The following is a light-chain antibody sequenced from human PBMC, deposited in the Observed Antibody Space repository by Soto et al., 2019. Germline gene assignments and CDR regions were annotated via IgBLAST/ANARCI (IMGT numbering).Light chain of an antibody. CDR3: SSYTSSSTYV. Sequence: QSALAQPASVSGSPGQSITISCTGTSSDVGGYNYVSWYQQHPGKAPKLMIYEVSNRPSGVSNRFSGSKSGNTASLTISGIQAEDEAAYYCSSYTSSSTYVFGTRNKVIIL. J-gene: IGLJ1*01. CDR2: EVS. CDR1: SSDVGGYNY. V-gene: IGLV2-14*01.